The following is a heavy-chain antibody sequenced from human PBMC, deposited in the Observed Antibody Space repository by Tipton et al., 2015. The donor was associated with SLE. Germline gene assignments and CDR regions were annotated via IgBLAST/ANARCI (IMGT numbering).Heavy chain of an antibody. Sequence: SLRLSCAASGFTFSSYAMSWVRQAPGKGLEWVAFIRYDASNKYYADSVKGRFTISRDNSKNTLYLQMNSLRDEDTAVYYCAKALFSRDYFDSWCQGTLVTVS. CDR2: IRYDASNK. J-gene: IGHJ4*02. V-gene: IGHV3-30*02. CDR1: GFTFSSYA. D-gene: IGHD2-21*01. CDR3: AKALFSRDYFDS.